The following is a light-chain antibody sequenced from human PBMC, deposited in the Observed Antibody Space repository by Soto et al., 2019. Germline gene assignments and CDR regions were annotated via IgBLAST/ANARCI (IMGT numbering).Light chain of an antibody. CDR2: DVT. CDR3: SSSSSSTTHVV. Sequence: QSALTQPASVSGSPGRSVTISCTGTSSDVGDFNYVSWYQHLPGRAPKLIIYDVTNRPSGISYRFSASKSGRTASLTISGLQAEDDADYYCSSSSSSTTHVVFGGGTKLTVL. CDR1: SSDVGDFNY. V-gene: IGLV2-14*03. J-gene: IGLJ2*01.